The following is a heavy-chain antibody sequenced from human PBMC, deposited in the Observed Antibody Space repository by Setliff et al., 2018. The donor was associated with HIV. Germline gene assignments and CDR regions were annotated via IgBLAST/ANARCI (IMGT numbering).Heavy chain of an antibody. Sequence: SETLSLTCTVSGDSIISSRNFWGWIRQPPGKGLEWIGNIHSSGSTYYNPSLKSRVFISVDLSINQFSLKLRFVTASDTAVYSCARYTSKADWFDPWGQGTLVTVSS. D-gene: IGHD2-15*01. J-gene: IGHJ5*02. CDR2: IHSSGST. V-gene: IGHV4-39*01. CDR3: ARYTSKADWFDP. CDR1: GDSIISSRNF.